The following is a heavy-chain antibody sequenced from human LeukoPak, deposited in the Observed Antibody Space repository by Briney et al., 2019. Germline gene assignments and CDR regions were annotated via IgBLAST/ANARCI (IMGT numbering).Heavy chain of an antibody. CDR2: INPNSGGT. J-gene: IGHJ5*02. Sequence: GALVKVSCKASGYTFTGYYMHWVRQAPGQGLEWMGWINPNSGGTNYAQKFQGRVTMTRDTSISTAYMELSRLRSDDRAVYYCARSSGGSSWYGGGFDPWGQGTLVTVSS. CDR1: GYTFTGYY. CDR3: ARSSGGSSWYGGGFDP. V-gene: IGHV1-2*02. D-gene: IGHD6-13*01.